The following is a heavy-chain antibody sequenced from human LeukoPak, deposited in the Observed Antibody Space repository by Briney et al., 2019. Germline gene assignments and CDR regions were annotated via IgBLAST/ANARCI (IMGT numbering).Heavy chain of an antibody. J-gene: IGHJ6*02. CDR3: TTVNPDSSGYYRRYYYYGMDV. CDR1: GFTFSNAW. D-gene: IGHD3-22*01. Sequence: GGSLRLSCAASGFTFSNAWMSWVRQAPGKGLEWVGRIKSKTDGGTTDYAAPVKGGFTISRDDSKNTLYLQMNSLKTEDTAVYYCTTVNPDSSGYYRRYYYYGMDVWGQGTTVTVSS. CDR2: IKSKTDGGTT. V-gene: IGHV3-15*01.